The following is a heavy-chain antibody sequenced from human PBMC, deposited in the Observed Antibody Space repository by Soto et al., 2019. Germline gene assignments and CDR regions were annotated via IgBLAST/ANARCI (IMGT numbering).Heavy chain of an antibody. V-gene: IGHV3-9*01. CDR1: GFTFDDYA. J-gene: IGHJ4*02. Sequence: EVQLVESGGDLVQPGRSLRLSCAASGFTFDDYAMHWVRQAPGKGLEWVSGISWNSGNKGYADSVKGRFTISRDNAKNFLYLQMNSLRREDTALYYCVKGTLFGVSVRHLDYWGQGTLVTVSS. D-gene: IGHD2-8*01. CDR3: VKGTLFGVSVRHLDY. CDR2: ISWNSGNK.